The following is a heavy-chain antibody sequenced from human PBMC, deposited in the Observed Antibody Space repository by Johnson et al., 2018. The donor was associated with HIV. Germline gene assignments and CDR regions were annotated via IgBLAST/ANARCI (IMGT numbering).Heavy chain of an antibody. V-gene: IGHV3-30*18. CDR1: GFTFSSYG. CDR3: AKDQCGNSGNDAFDI. D-gene: IGHD4-23*01. J-gene: IGHJ3*02. CDR2: ISYDGSNK. Sequence: QVQLMESGGGLIQPGGSLRLSCAASGFTFSSYGMHWVRQAPGKGLEWVAVISYDGSNKYYADSVKGRFTISRDNSKNTLYLQMNSLRAEDTAVYYCAKDQCGNSGNDAFDILDQGTMVTVSS.